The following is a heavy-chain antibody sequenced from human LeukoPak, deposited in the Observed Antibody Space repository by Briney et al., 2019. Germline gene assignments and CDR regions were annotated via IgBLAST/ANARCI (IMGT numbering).Heavy chain of an antibody. V-gene: IGHV3-74*01. CDR1: GFTFSSNW. CDR3: ARARPGTVTMIVVVNNGMDV. D-gene: IGHD3-22*01. CDR2: INSDGGST. J-gene: IGHJ6*02. Sequence: PGGSLRLSCAVSGFTFSSNWMHWVRQAPGKGLVWVSRINSDGGSTSYADSVKGRFTISRDNAKNTLYLQMNSPRADDTAVYYCARARPGTVTMIVVVNNGMDVWGQGTTVTVSS.